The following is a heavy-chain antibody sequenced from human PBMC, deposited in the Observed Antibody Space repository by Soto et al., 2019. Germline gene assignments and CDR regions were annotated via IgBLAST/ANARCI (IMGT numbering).Heavy chain of an antibody. CDR1: GGTFSSYA. Sequence: QVQLVQSGAEVQRPGSSVKFSCKASGGTFSSYAISWVRQAPGQGLEWMGGINPIFGTPHYAQKYQGRVTITADTFTNTAYMELTRLTSDDTAVYFCAREGRHFDYWGQGTLVTVSS. J-gene: IGHJ4*02. CDR2: INPIFGTP. CDR3: AREGRHFDY. V-gene: IGHV1-69*06.